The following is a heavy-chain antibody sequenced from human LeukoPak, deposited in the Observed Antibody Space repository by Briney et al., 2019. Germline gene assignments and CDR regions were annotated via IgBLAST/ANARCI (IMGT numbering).Heavy chain of an antibody. Sequence: PGGSLRLSCAASGFTFSNYWMSWVRQAPGKGLEWVANIKQDGSEKYYVDSVKGRFTISGDNAKNSLYVQMNSLRAEDTAVYYCARLRGLYSDTNRYQTALDYWGQGTLVTVSS. CDR3: ARLRGLYSDTNRYQTALDY. D-gene: IGHD1-26*01. CDR2: IKQDGSEK. CDR1: GFTFSNYW. V-gene: IGHV3-7*01. J-gene: IGHJ4*02.